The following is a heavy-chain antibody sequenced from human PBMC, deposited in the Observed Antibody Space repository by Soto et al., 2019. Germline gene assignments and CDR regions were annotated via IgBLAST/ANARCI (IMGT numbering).Heavy chain of an antibody. D-gene: IGHD2-21*01. CDR2: IYYRGSA. CDR1: GASISDYY. Sequence: SETLSLTCTVSGASISDYYWTWIRQSPGKGLEWIGYIYYRGSAHYNPSLKSRVTISIDTSKSQFSLKLTSVTAADTAVYYCARDQGGHIYYFGMDVWGQGTTVTVSS. J-gene: IGHJ6*02. CDR3: ARDQGGHIYYFGMDV. V-gene: IGHV4-59*01.